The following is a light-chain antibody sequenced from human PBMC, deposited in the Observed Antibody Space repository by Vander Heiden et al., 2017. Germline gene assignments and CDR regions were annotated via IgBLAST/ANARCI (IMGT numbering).Light chain of an antibody. J-gene: IGKJ4*02. CDR1: QSISSD. V-gene: IGKV1-39*01. Sequence: DIQLTQSPSSLSASVGDRVTITCRASQSISSDLNWYQQKPGKAPKRLIYAASSLQSGVPSRFSGSGSGTDFTLTISSLQPEDFATYYCQQSYSTPPTFGGGTKVEIK. CDR2: AAS. CDR3: QQSYSTPPT.